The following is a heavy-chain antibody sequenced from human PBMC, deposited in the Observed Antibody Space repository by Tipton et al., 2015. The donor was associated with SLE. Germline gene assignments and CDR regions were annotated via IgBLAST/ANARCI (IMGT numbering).Heavy chain of an antibody. J-gene: IGHJ3*01. Sequence: SLRLSCAASGFTFTNYGMAWVRQAPGKGLEWVSTLRGGAGVSAYYADSVKGRFSISRDNSKNTLYLQMNSLRAEDTAVYYCARGSSVSTVLDLWGPGTMVTVSS. V-gene: IGHV3-23*01. CDR2: LRGGAGVSA. CDR3: ARGSSVSTVLDL. D-gene: IGHD2-8*02. CDR1: GFTFTNYG.